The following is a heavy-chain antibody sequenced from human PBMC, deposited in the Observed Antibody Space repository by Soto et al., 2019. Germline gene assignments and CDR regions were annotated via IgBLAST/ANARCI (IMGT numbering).Heavy chain of an antibody. CDR1: GFTFSSYG. D-gene: IGHD4-17*01. Sequence: QVQLVESGGGVVQPGRSLRLSCAASGFTFSSYGMHWVRQAPVKGLEWVAVISYDGSNKYYADSVKGRFTISRDNSKNTLYLQMNSLRAEDTAVYYCARTVTRNWFDPWGQGTLVTVSS. CDR3: ARTVTRNWFDP. V-gene: IGHV3-30*03. CDR2: ISYDGSNK. J-gene: IGHJ5*02.